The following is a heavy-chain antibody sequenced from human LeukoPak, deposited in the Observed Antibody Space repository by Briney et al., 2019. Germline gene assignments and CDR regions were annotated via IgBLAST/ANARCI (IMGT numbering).Heavy chain of an antibody. Sequence: SETLSLTCTVSGVSISSYFWSWIRQPPGKGLEWIGFIYTSGSTNYNPSLKSRVTISVDTSKNQFSLKLSSVIAADTAVYYCARHNGGWYLFDYWGQGTLVTVSS. D-gene: IGHD6-19*01. CDR2: IYTSGST. J-gene: IGHJ4*02. V-gene: IGHV4-4*09. CDR3: ARHNGGWYLFDY. CDR1: GVSISSYF.